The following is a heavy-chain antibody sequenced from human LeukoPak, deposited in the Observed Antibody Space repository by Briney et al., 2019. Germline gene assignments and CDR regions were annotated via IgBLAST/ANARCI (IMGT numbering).Heavy chain of an antibody. CDR2: IYASGRT. V-gene: IGHV4-4*07. CDR1: GGSISSYY. CDR3: ARGHSSGHYYDY. J-gene: IGHJ4*02. D-gene: IGHD3-22*01. Sequence: SETLSLTCTASGGSISSYYWNWIRQSAGKRLEWIGRIYASGRTDYNPSLKSRVTMSVDTSKNQFSLKVTYVTAADTAVYYCARGHSSGHYYDYWGQGDLFAVSS.